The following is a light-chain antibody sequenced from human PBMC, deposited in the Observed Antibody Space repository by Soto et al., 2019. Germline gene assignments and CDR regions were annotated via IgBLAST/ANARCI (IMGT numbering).Light chain of an antibody. Sequence: EIVMTQSPATLAVSPGERATLSCRASQTIGTNLAWYQQKPGQAPSLLIYSASIRAIGIPFRFSGSGSGTEFTLSISSLQPEHFAVYYCQQFNNWPRTFGQGTKVEIK. CDR1: QTIGTN. CDR3: QQFNNWPRT. J-gene: IGKJ1*01. V-gene: IGKV3-15*01. CDR2: SAS.